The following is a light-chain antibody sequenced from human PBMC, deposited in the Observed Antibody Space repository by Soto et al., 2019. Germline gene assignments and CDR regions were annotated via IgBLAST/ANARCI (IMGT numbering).Light chain of an antibody. CDR3: QQSYSTPIT. V-gene: IGKV3-15*01. Sequence: VMTQSPATLSVSPGERATLSCRASQSLRSSLAWYQQKPGQAPRLLIYGASTRATGIPARFSGSGSGTEFTLTISSLQPEDFATYYCQQSYSTPITFGQGTRLEIK. CDR2: GAS. CDR1: QSLRSS. J-gene: IGKJ5*01.